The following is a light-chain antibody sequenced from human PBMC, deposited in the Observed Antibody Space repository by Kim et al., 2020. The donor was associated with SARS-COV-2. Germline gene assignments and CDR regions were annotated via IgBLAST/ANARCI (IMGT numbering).Light chain of an antibody. Sequence: AIQLTQSPSSLSASVGDRVTITCRASQGISSALAWYQQKPGKAPKLLIYDASSLESGVPSRFSGSGYGTDFTLTISSLQPEDFATYYCQQFNSYPTFGGVTKVDIK. J-gene: IGKJ4*01. CDR1: QGISSA. CDR2: DAS. CDR3: QQFNSYPT. V-gene: IGKV1-13*02.